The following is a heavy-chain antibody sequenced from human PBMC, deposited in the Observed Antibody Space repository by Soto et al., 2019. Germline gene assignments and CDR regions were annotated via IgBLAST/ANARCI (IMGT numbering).Heavy chain of an antibody. Sequence: QVQLVESGGGVVQPGRSMRLSCAASGFTFSSYGMHCVRQAPGKGLAWVAVIWYDGSNKYYADPVKGRFTISRDNSKSTLYLQMNSLRAEDTAVYYCARRGGVGANYFDYWCQGTLLTVSS. D-gene: IGHD1-26*01. J-gene: IGHJ4*02. V-gene: IGHV3-33*01. CDR3: ARRGGVGANYFDY. CDR1: GFTFSSYG. CDR2: IWYDGSNK.